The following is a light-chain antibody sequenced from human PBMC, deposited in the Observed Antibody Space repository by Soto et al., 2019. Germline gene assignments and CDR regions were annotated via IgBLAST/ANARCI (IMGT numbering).Light chain of an antibody. V-gene: IGKV3-20*01. CDR1: QTVASNY. CDR2: GAS. CDR3: QQYTNSRWT. J-gene: IGKJ1*01. Sequence: ETVLTQSPGTLSLSPGERVTLSCRASQTVASNYFAWYQQRPVQAPRLLMNGASTRATGVPDRFSGSGSGTDFTLTISRLEPEDFAVYYCQQYTNSRWTFGQGTKVDIK.